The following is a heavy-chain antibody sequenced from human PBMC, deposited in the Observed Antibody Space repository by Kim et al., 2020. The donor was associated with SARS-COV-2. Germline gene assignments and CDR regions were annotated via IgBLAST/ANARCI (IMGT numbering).Heavy chain of an antibody. CDR1: DFTFSDSA. Sequence: GGSLRLSCAASDFTFSDSAMHWVRQASGKGLEWVGRIRSKSNSYATAYAASVKGRFTISRDDSKNTAYLQMNSLKTEDTAVYYCTRAPGTTSAFWDAFDIWGQGTMVTVSS. V-gene: IGHV3-73*01. CDR3: TRAPGTTSAFWDAFDI. CDR2: IRSKSNSYAT. D-gene: IGHD1-1*01. J-gene: IGHJ3*02.